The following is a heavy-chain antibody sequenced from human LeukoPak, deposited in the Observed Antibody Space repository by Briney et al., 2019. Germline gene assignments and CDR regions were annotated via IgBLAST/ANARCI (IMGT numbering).Heavy chain of an antibody. J-gene: IGHJ4*02. D-gene: IGHD3-22*01. CDR1: GGSISSYY. CDR2: IYTSGST. CDR3: ASWTPPRGYIVY. Sequence: SETLSLTCTVSGGSISSYYWSWIRQPAGKGLEWIGRIYTSGSTNYNPSLKSRVTMSVDTSKNQFSLKLSSVTAADTAVYYCASWTPPRGYIVYWGQGTLVTVSS. V-gene: IGHV4-4*07.